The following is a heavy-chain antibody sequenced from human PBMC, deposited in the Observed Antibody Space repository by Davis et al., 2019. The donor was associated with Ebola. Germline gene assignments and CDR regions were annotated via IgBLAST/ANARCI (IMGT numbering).Heavy chain of an antibody. D-gene: IGHD4-17*01. Sequence: PSETLSLTCAVYGGSFSGYYWSWIRQPPGKGLEWIGEINHSGSTNYNPSLKSRVTISVDTSKNQFSLKLSSVTAADTAVYYCARQERDYPTTFDYWGQGTLVTVSS. CDR1: GGSFSGYY. CDR2: INHSGST. J-gene: IGHJ4*02. V-gene: IGHV4-34*01. CDR3: ARQERDYPTTFDY.